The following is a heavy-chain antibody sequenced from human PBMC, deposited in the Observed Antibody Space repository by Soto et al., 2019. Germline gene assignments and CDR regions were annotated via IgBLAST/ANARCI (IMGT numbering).Heavy chain of an antibody. Sequence: GASVKGSCKAAGYTFSGDVRGCGRQAPGQRLEWMGWINAGNGNTNYAQTFQGRVTMTTDTSTSTAYMELRSLRSDDTAVYYCAREGVAPYYYHGIDISGQGTPVTGPS. V-gene: IGHV1-3*01. CDR3: AREGVAPYYYHGIDI. J-gene: IGHJ6*02. D-gene: IGHD5-12*01. CDR1: GYTFSGDV. CDR2: INAGNGNT.